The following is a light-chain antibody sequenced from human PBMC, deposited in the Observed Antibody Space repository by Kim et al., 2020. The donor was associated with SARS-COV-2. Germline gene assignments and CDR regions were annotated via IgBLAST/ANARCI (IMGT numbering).Light chain of an antibody. V-gene: IGKV1-5*01. CDR1: QSINIW. CDR3: QEYKSRSWT. J-gene: IGKJ1*01. Sequence: GDRVTITCRASQSINIWLAWYQQKPGKAPNLLIYDASILESGVPSRFSGSGSGTQFTLTISSLQPDDFATYYCQEYKSRSWTFGQGTKVDIK. CDR2: DAS.